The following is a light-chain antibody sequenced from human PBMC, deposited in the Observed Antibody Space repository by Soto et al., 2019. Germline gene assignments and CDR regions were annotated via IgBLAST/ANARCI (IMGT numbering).Light chain of an antibody. CDR1: QSIRNY. J-gene: IGKJ3*01. Sequence: EIVLTQSPATLSLSPGERATPSCRASQSIRNYLAWYQQKPGQSPRLLIYDASNRATDVPARFSGSGSGTDFTLSISSLEPEDFAVYFCQQRSNWPLTFGPGTKVDIK. CDR2: DAS. CDR3: QQRSNWPLT. V-gene: IGKV3-11*01.